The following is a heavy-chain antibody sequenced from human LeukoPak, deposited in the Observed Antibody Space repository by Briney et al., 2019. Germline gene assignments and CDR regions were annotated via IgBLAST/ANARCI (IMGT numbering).Heavy chain of an antibody. D-gene: IGHD1-7*01. CDR1: GGSFSGYY. CDR3: ARRNYQIDY. J-gene: IGHJ4*02. V-gene: IGHV4-34*01. Sequence: SETLSLTCAVYGGSFSGYYWSWIRQPPGKGLEWIGEINHSGSTNYNPSLKSRVTISVDTSKNQFSLKLSSVTAADTAVYYCARRNYQIDYWGQGTLVTVSS. CDR2: INHSGST.